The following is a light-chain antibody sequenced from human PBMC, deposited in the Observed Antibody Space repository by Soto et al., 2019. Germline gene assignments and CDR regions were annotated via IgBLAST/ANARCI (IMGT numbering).Light chain of an antibody. V-gene: IGKV1-39*01. CDR3: MQGLQAPLT. J-gene: IGKJ1*01. Sequence: DIQMTQSPSSLSASVGDRVTITCRASQSISSYLNWYQQKPGKAPKLLIYAASSLQSGVPSRFSGSGSGTDFTLKISRVEAEDVGVYYCMQGLQAPLTFGQGTKVEIK. CDR1: QSISSY. CDR2: AAS.